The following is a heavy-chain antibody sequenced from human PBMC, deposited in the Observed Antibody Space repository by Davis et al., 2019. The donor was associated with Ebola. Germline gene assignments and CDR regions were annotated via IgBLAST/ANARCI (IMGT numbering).Heavy chain of an antibody. Sequence: GESLKISCAASGFTFSTYSMHWVCQAPGKGLEWVAVISSDGSNKYYADSVRGRFTISRDNSRSTLYLQMNTLRAEDTAVYYCVRDLTYGGQLGPGDYWGQGTLVTVSS. V-gene: IGHV3-30-3*01. D-gene: IGHD4/OR15-4a*01. CDR1: GFTFSTYS. CDR3: VRDLTYGGQLGPGDY. J-gene: IGHJ4*02. CDR2: ISSDGSNK.